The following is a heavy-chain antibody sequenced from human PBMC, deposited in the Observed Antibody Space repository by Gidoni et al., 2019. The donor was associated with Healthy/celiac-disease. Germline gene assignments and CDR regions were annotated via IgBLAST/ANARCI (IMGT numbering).Heavy chain of an antibody. V-gene: IGHV4-31*03. CDR1: GGSLSSGGYY. CDR2: IYYSGST. Sequence: QVQLQESGPGLVKPSQTLSLTCTVSGGSLSSGGYYWSWIRQHPGKGLEWIGYIYYSGSTYYNPSLKSRVTISVDTSKNQFSLKLSSVTAADTAVYYCARGLLWFGETLYFDYWGQGTLVTVSS. J-gene: IGHJ4*02. CDR3: ARGLLWFGETLYFDY. D-gene: IGHD3-10*01.